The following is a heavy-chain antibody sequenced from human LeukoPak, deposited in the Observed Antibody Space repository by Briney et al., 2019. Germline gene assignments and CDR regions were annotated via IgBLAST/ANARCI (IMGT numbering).Heavy chain of an antibody. V-gene: IGHV3-7*01. D-gene: IGHD2-2*01. CDR3: ARDCSSTSCYRGGFDP. CDR1: GFTFSSYW. CDR2: IKQDGSEK. J-gene: IGHJ5*02. Sequence: PGGSLRLSCAAAGFTFSSYWMSWVRQAPGKGLEWVANIKQDGSEKYYVDSVKGRFTISRDNAKNSLYLQMNSLRAEDTAVYHCARDCSSTSCYRGGFDPWGQGTLVTVSS.